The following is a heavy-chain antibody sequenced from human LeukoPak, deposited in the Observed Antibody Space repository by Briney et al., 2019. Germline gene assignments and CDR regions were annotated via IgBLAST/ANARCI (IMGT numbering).Heavy chain of an antibody. D-gene: IGHD6-19*01. CDR3: AKSKTVAEKRDAFDI. J-gene: IGHJ3*02. CDR1: GFTFSSYA. V-gene: IGHV3-23*01. CDR2: ISGSGGST. Sequence: GGSLRLSCAASGFTFSSYAMSWVRQAPGKGLEWVSAISGSGGSTYYADSVKGRFTISRDNSKNTLYLQMSSLRAEDTAVYYCAKSKTVAEKRDAFDIWGQGTMVTVSS.